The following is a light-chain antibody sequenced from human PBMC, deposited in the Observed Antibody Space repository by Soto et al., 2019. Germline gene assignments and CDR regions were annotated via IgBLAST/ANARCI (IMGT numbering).Light chain of an antibody. V-gene: IGLV2-14*01. CDR1: SSDVGGYSY. J-gene: IGLJ2*01. CDR3: SSYTSSSTLV. Sequence: QSALTQPASVSGSPGQSITISCTGTSSDVGGYSYVSWYQQHPGKAPKLMIYDVSNRPSGVSNRFSGSKSGNTPSLTISGLQAEDEADYYCSSYTSSSTLVFGGGTKLTVL. CDR2: DVS.